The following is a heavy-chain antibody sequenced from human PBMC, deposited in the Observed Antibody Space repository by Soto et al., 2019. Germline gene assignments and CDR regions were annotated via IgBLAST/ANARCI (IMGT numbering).Heavy chain of an antibody. V-gene: IGHV1-69*13. Sequence: SVKVSCKASGGTFSSYAISWVRQAPGQGLEWVGGIIPIFGTANYAQKFQGRVTITADESTSTAYMELSSLRSEDTAVYYCARDSYYDSSGYSRMNYYYGMDVWGQGTTVTVSS. D-gene: IGHD3-22*01. CDR3: ARDSYYDSSGYSRMNYYYGMDV. CDR1: GGTFSSYA. CDR2: IIPIFGTA. J-gene: IGHJ6*02.